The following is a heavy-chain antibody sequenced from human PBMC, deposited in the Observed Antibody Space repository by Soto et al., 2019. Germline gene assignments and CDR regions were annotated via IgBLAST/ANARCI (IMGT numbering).Heavy chain of an antibody. Sequence: SETLSLTCAVYGGSFSGYYWSWIRQPPGKGLEWIGEINHSGSTNYNPSLKSRVTISVDTSKNQFSMNLSSVTAADTAVYYCARGALTEYSSSDDAFDIWGQGTMVTVSS. D-gene: IGHD6-6*01. CDR3: ARGALTEYSSSDDAFDI. CDR1: GGSFSGYY. CDR2: INHSGST. J-gene: IGHJ3*02. V-gene: IGHV4-34*01.